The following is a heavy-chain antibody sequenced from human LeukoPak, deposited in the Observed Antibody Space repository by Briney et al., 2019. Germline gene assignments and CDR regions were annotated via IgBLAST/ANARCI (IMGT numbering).Heavy chain of an antibody. CDR2: ISGSGGST. J-gene: IGHJ4*02. D-gene: IGHD3-16*02. V-gene: IGHV3-23*01. CDR3: AKDLRLGELSLYDY. CDR1: GFTFSSYA. Sequence: GGSLRLSCAASGFTFSSYAMSWVRQAPGKGLEWVSAISGSGGSTYYADSVKGRFTISGDNSKNTLYLQMNSLRAEDTAVYYCAKDLRLGELSLYDYWGQGTLVTVSS.